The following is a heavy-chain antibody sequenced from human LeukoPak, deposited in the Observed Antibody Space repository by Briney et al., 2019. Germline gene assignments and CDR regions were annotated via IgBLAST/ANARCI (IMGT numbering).Heavy chain of an antibody. J-gene: IGHJ5*02. V-gene: IGHV4-34*01. CDR3: ARVPPRYYDFWSGYYYWFDP. Sequence: PSETLSFTCAVYGGSFSGYYWSWIRQPRGKGLEWIGEINHSGSTNYNPSLKSRVTISVDTSKNQFSLKLSSVTAADTAVYYCARVPPRYYDFWSGYYYWFDPWGQGTLVTVSS. D-gene: IGHD3-3*01. CDR2: INHSGST. CDR1: GGSFSGYY.